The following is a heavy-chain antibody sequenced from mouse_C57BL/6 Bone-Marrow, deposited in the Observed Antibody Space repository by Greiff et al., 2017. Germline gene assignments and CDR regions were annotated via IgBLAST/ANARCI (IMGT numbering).Heavy chain of an antibody. CDR2: IYPGSGST. V-gene: IGHV1-55*01. J-gene: IGHJ4*01. CDR3: ARGGYYDAMDY. Sequence: QVQLQQSGAELVKPGASVKMSCKASGYTFTSYWITWVKQRPGQGLEWIGDIYPGSGSTNYNEKFKSKATLTVDTSSSTAYMQLSSLTSEDSAVYYCARGGYYDAMDYWGQGTSVTVSS. CDR1: GYTFTSYW. D-gene: IGHD2-4*01.